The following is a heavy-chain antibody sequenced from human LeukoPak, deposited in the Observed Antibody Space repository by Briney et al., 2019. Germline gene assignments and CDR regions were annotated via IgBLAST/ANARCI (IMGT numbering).Heavy chain of an antibody. D-gene: IGHD2-15*01. CDR3: ARAHTPIVVVVATDY. CDR2: ISSSSSYI. J-gene: IGHJ4*02. Sequence: KTGGSLRLSCAASGFTLSSYSMNWVRQAPGKGLEWVSSISSSSSYIYYADSVKGRFTISRDNAKNSLYLQMNTLRAEDTAVYYCARAHTPIVVVVATDYWGQGTLVTVSP. V-gene: IGHV3-21*01. CDR1: GFTLSSYS.